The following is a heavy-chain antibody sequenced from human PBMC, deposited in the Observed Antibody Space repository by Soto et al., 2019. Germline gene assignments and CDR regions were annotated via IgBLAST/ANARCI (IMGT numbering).Heavy chain of an antibody. CDR3: ARGDSTDCSNGVCSFFYNHDMDV. Sequence: ASVKVSCKASGYRFTDYHIHWVRQAPGPGLEWLGRINPKSGGTSTAQKFQGWVTMTTDTSISTASMELTRLTSDDTAIYYCARGDSTDCSNGVCSFFYNHDMDVWGQGTTVTVSS. D-gene: IGHD2-8*01. CDR2: INPKSGGT. J-gene: IGHJ6*02. V-gene: IGHV1-2*04. CDR1: GYRFTDYH.